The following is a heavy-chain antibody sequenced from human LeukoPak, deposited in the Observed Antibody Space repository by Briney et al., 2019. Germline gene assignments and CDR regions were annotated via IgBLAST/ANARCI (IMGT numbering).Heavy chain of an antibody. CDR1: GGSISGYY. Sequence: SETLSLSCAVSGGSISGYYWSWIRQPPGKGLEWVGYIYYSGSTNYNPSLKSRVTISVDTSKNQFSLKPSSVTAADTAVYYCATLGAAGASDYWGRGTLVTVSS. CDR2: IYYSGST. CDR3: ATLGAAGASDY. J-gene: IGHJ4*02. V-gene: IGHV4-59*01. D-gene: IGHD3-10*01.